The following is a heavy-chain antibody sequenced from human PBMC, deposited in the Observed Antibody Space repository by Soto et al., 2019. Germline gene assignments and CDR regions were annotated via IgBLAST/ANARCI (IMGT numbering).Heavy chain of an antibody. Sequence: PSETLSLTCSVSGDTIRSDYWNWIRQPPGKGLEWIGYIYDSGSTNYNPSLKSRVTISVDTSKNQFSLKLTSVTAADTAVYYCAAPPRYWGQGTLVTVSS. CDR1: GDTIRSDY. CDR2: IYDSGST. V-gene: IGHV4-59*01. D-gene: IGHD6-6*01. CDR3: AAPPRY. J-gene: IGHJ4*02.